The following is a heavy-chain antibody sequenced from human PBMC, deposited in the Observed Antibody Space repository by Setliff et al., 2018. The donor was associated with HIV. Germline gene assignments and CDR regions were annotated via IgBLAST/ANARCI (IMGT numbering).Heavy chain of an antibody. CDR2: IKKDGSEI. CDR1: GFTFSNYW. V-gene: IGHV3-7*01. J-gene: IGHJ4*02. Sequence: GGSLRLSCAASGFTFSNYWMDWVRQVPGKGLEWVATIKKDGSEIYYVDSVKGRFTISRDNAKNTLYLQMNSLRAEDTAVYYCVRRYDHSSGYDRHFDYWGQGTLVTVSS. CDR3: VRRYDHSSGYDRHFDY. D-gene: IGHD3-22*01.